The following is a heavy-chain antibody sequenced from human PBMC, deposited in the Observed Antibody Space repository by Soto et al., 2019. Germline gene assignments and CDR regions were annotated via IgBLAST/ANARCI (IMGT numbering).Heavy chain of an antibody. CDR2: ISYDGSNK. Sequence: GGSLRLSCAASGFTFSSYAMHWVRRAPGKGLEWVAVISYDGSNKYYADSVKGRFTISRDNSKNTLYLQMNSLRAEDTAVYYCARGGIAARPSWFDPWGQGTLVTVS. V-gene: IGHV3-30-3*01. CDR3: ARGGIAARPSWFDP. CDR1: GFTFSSYA. J-gene: IGHJ5*02. D-gene: IGHD6-6*01.